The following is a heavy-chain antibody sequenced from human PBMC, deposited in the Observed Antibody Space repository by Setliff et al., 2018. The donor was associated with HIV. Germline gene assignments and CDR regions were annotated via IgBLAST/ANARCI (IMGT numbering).Heavy chain of an antibody. CDR1: GYTFTNHG. J-gene: IGHJ4*02. D-gene: IGHD6-19*01. Sequence: ASVKVSCKTSGYTFTNHGINWVRQAPGQGLEWMGWSSTSNENTYYAEKFQGRVTMTTDTSTNTAYLDLGSLRSDDTAIYYCARVIQDTSGWYGRLDYWGRGTLVTVSS. CDR3: ARVIQDTSGWYGRLDY. V-gene: IGHV1-18*01. CDR2: SSTSNENT.